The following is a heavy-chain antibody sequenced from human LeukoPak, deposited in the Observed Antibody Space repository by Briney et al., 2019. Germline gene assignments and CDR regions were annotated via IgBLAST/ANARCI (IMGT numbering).Heavy chain of an antibody. CDR2: ISSSSSYT. J-gene: IGHJ4*02. CDR1: GFTFSDYY. D-gene: IGHD3-10*01. V-gene: IGHV3-11*05. Sequence: GGSLRLSCAASGFTFSDYYMSWIRQAPGKGLEWVSYISSSSSYTNYADSVKGRFTISRDNAKNSLYLQMKSLRAEDTAVYYCARGIDGELLHTFDYWGQGTLVTVSS. CDR3: ARGIDGELLHTFDY.